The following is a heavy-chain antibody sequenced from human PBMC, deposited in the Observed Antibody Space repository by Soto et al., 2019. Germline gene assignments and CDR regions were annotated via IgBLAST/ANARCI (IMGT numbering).Heavy chain of an antibody. Sequence: EVQLVESGGGLVKPGGSLRLSCAASGFTFSSYSMNWVRQAPGKGLEWVSSISSSSSYIYYADSVKGRFTISRDNAKNSLYLQMNSLRAEDTAVYYCARGPTVTTYLDYWGQGTLVTVSS. D-gene: IGHD4-17*01. CDR2: ISSSSSYI. CDR3: ARGPTVTTYLDY. V-gene: IGHV3-21*01. J-gene: IGHJ4*02. CDR1: GFTFSSYS.